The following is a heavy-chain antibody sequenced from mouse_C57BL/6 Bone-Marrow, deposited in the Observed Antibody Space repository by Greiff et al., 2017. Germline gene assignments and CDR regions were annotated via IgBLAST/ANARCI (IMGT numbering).Heavy chain of an antibody. CDR2: IDPENGDT. J-gene: IGHJ2*01. Sequence: EVQLQESGAELVRPGASVKLSCTASGFNIKDDYMHWVKQRPEQGLEWIGWIDPENGDTEYASKFQGKATITADTSSNTAYLQLSSLTSEDTAVYYCTPLLYSYWGQGTTLTVSA. CDR1: GFNIKDDY. D-gene: IGHD1-1*01. CDR3: TPLLYSY. V-gene: IGHV14-4*01.